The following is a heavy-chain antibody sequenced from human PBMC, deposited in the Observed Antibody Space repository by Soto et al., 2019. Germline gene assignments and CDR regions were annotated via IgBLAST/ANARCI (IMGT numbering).Heavy chain of an antibody. CDR2: IYPGDSGT. V-gene: IGHV5-51*01. CDR3: ARQASSSWYPYFFDY. J-gene: IGHJ4*02. CDR1: GYSFSTYW. Sequence: PGESLKISCQASGYSFSTYWIPLGRQLPGKGLEWMGIIYPGDSGTRYSPSFPGQVTISADQSTSTAYLQWSSLKARDTAMYYCARQASSSWYPYFFDYWGQGTLVTVSS. D-gene: IGHD6-13*01.